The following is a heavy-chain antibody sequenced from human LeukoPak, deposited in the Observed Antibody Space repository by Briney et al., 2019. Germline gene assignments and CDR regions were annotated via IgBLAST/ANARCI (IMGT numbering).Heavy chain of an antibody. CDR2: IYYSGST. V-gene: IGHV4-59*06. CDR1: GGSISSYY. D-gene: IGHD3-22*01. CDR3: ARGPRVVVVITTGYFDY. J-gene: IGHJ4*02. Sequence: TSETLSLTCTVSGGSISSYYWSWIRQPPGKGLEWIGYIYYSGSTYYNPSLKSRVTISVDTSKNQFSLKLSSVTAADTAVYYCARGPRVVVVITTGYFDYWGQGTLVTVSS.